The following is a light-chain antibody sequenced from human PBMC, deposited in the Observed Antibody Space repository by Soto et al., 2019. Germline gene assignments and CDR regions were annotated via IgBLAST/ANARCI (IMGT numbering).Light chain of an antibody. J-gene: IGKJ4*02. CDR1: HSVDTY. CDR3: QQRKYWPPLT. Sequence: EVVLTQSPDTLSLSPGERATLSCRTSHSVDTYLAWYRHKPCRAPRLRIYDSYNRVTGVPTSFSGSGSGTDFTLTISSLEPEYSAGYYCQQRKYWPPLTCGGGTKVEIK. V-gene: IGKV3-11*01. CDR2: DSY.